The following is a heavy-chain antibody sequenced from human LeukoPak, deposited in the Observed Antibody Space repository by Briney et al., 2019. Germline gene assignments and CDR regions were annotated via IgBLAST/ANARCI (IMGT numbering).Heavy chain of an antibody. CDR2: ISSSSYYT. CDR1: ELPFNAYS. V-gene: IGHV3-21*01. Sequence: GGSLRLSCEASELPFNAYSMNWVRQAPGKGLEWVSSISSSSYYTYYADSVKGRFTISRDNTKNSLYLQMNSLRVGDTAVYYCARDLAAGTGNWLDPWGQGTLVTVSS. J-gene: IGHJ5*02. CDR3: ARDLAAGTGNWLDP. D-gene: IGHD6-13*01.